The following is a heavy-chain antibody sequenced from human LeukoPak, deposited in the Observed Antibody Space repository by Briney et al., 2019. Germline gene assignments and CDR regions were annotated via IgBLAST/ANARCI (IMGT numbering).Heavy chain of an antibody. D-gene: IGHD6-13*01. CDR1: GYTFTSYY. Sequence: ASVKVSCKASGYTFTSYYMHWGRQPPGQGLEWMGIINPSGGSTSYAQKFQGRVTMTRDTSTSTVYMELSSVRSEDTAVYYCARIAGKIRIGWFDPWGQGTLVSVSS. CDR3: ARIAGKIRIGWFDP. V-gene: IGHV1-46*01. CDR2: INPSGGST. J-gene: IGHJ5*02.